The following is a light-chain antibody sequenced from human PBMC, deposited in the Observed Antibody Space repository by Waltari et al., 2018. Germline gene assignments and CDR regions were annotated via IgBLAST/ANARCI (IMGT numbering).Light chain of an antibody. CDR2: NAI. Sequence: EIILTQYPATLSLSQGDRATLSCRASQSASNSLSWYQQKPGPAPRLRIYNAITGATGTPARFRGSGSGTDFTLTIGSLEPEDSAVYFCLQRNNWPPTFGGGTTVEIK. J-gene: IGKJ4*02. V-gene: IGKV3-11*01. CDR1: QSASNS. CDR3: LQRNNWPPT.